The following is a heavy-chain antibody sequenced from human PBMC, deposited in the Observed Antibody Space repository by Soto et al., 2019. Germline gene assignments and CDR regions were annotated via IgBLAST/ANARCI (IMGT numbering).Heavy chain of an antibody. Sequence: QVQLQESGPGLVKPSQTLSLTCTVSGASITSGHYYWSWVRHHPGKGLEWIGNIFYTYSGSTLYNPFLKSRVTISVDTSKYQFSLKLSSATAADTAVYYCAREGGTAALHWFAPWGQGTLVTVSS. CDR3: AREGGTAALHWFAP. J-gene: IGHJ5*02. CDR2: IFYTYSGST. V-gene: IGHV4-31*03. D-gene: IGHD6-25*01. CDR1: GASITSGHYY.